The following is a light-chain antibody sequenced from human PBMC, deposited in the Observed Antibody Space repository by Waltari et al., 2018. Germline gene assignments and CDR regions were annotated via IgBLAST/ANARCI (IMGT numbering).Light chain of an antibody. V-gene: IGLV8-61*01. J-gene: IGLJ3*02. Sequence: QTVVTQEPSLSVYPGGTVTLTCGLSSGSVSTTNYPSWYQQAPGQAPRTLIFDTNTRSSGVPDRFSGSILDNKAALTITGAQADDESDYYCVLSMGSGIWVFGGGTKLTVL. CDR2: DTN. CDR3: VLSMGSGIWV. CDR1: SGSVSTTNY.